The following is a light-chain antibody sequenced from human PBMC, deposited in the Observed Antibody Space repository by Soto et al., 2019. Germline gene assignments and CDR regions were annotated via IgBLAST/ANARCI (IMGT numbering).Light chain of an antibody. J-gene: IGLJ1*01. V-gene: IGLV1-40*01. Sequence: QSVLTQPPSVSGAPGQRVTISRTGSSSNIGAGYDVHWYQQRPGTAPTLLIFGNINRPSGVPDRFSGSKSGTSASLAITGLQAEDEGDYYCQSYDSTLSARYVFGTGTKATVL. CDR2: GNI. CDR1: SSNIGAGYD. CDR3: QSYDSTLSARYV.